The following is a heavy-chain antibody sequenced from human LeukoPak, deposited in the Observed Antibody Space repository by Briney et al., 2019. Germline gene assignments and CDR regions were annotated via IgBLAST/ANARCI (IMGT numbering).Heavy chain of an antibody. J-gene: IGHJ4*02. Sequence: GGSLRLSCAASGFSFSTYAMSWARQAPGRGLEWVSGIGGSGETSYYAASVKGRLTISRDNSNNTLYLQMTSLRADDTAVYYCVRRGSGSSSPFAYWGQGALVIVSS. CDR1: GFSFSTYA. D-gene: IGHD6-6*01. V-gene: IGHV3-23*01. CDR2: IGGSGETS. CDR3: VRRGSGSSSPFAY.